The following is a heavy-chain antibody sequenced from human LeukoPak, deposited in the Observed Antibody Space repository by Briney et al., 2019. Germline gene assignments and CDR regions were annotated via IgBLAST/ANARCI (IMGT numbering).Heavy chain of an antibody. CDR3: AKSLLTSATGTGRAFHI. CDR2: ISASGDVT. J-gene: IGHJ3*02. V-gene: IGHV3-23*01. Sequence: GGSLRLSCAASGFTFSRFPMGWVRQAPGRGLEWVSAISASGDVTFYADSLRGRFTISRDNSKSTLYLQMNGLRAEDTAIFYCAKSLLTSATGTGRAFHIWGQGTRVTVSS. D-gene: IGHD1-1*01. CDR1: GFTFSRFP.